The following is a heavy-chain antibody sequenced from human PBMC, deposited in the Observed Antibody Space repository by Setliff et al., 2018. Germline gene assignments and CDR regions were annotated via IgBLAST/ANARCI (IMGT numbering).Heavy chain of an antibody. CDR1: GYTFTVYT. Sequence: ASVKVSCKVSGYTFTVYTMNWVRQAPGQGLEWLGWINTNTGNPTYAQGFSGRFVFSLDTSVNTAYLQINSLQGEDSAVYYCARVADGSGSFYLGFDYWGQEFWSPSPQ. V-gene: IGHV7-4-1*02. J-gene: IGHJ4*01. D-gene: IGHD3-10*01. CDR3: ARVADGSGSFYLGFDY. CDR2: INTNTGNP.